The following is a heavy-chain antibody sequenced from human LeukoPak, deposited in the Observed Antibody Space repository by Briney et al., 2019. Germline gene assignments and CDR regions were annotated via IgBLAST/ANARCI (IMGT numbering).Heavy chain of an antibody. V-gene: IGHV3-53*01. CDR1: GFTVSSNY. D-gene: IGHD3-22*01. CDR3: ARGIDYYDSSGLD. CDR2: IYSGGST. J-gene: IGHJ4*02. Sequence: GGSLRLSCAASGFTVSSNYMSWVRQAPGKGLEWVSVIYSGGSTYYADSVKGRFTISRDNSKNTLYLQMNSLRAEDTAVYYCARGIDYYDSSGLDWGQGTPVTVSS.